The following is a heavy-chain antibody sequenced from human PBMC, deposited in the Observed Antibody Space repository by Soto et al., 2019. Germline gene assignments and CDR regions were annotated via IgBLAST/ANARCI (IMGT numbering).Heavy chain of an antibody. J-gene: IGHJ4*02. D-gene: IGHD1-26*01. CDR3: AREASFDSGYVDY. Sequence: PSETLSLTCTVSGGSISSGDYYWSWIRQPPGKGLEWIGYVYYSGSTYYNPSLKSRATISVDTSKNQFSLKLSSVTAADTAVYYCAREASFDSGYVDYWGQGTLVTVSS. V-gene: IGHV4-30-4*01. CDR2: VYYSGST. CDR1: GGSISSGDYY.